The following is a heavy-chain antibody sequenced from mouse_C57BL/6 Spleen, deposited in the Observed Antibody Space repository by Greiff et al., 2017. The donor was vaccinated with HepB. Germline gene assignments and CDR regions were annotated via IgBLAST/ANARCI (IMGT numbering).Heavy chain of an antibody. V-gene: IGHV14-2*01. CDR2: IDPEDGET. Sequence: EVQLQESGAELVKPGASVKLSCTASGFNIKDYYMHWVKQRTEQGLEWIGRIDPEDGETKYAPIFQGKATITADTSSNTAYLQLSSLTSEDTAVYYCARTGGNYVGYAMDYWGQGTSVTVSS. J-gene: IGHJ4*01. D-gene: IGHD2-1*01. CDR3: ARTGGNYVGYAMDY. CDR1: GFNIKDYY.